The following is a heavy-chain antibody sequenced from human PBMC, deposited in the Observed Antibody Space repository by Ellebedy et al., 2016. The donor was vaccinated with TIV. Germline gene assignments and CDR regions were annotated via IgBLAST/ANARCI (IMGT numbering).Heavy chain of an antibody. Sequence: GGSLRLXXAASGFRFSSFGMYWLRQAPGKGLAWVAVISYDESHKYYAESVKGRFTISRDNSKNTVSLQMNSLRPEDTAVYYCAGGELLSLFDYWGQGTLVTVSS. CDR2: ISYDESHK. CDR3: AGGELLSLFDY. D-gene: IGHD3-10*01. J-gene: IGHJ4*02. CDR1: GFRFSSFG. V-gene: IGHV3-30*03.